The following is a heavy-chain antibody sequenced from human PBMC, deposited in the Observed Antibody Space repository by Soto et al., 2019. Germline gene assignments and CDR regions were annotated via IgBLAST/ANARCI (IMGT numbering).Heavy chain of an antibody. CDR2: ISGSGDST. V-gene: IGHV3-23*01. CDR3: AKVRSSYSENYFDY. D-gene: IGHD5-12*01. J-gene: IGHJ4*02. CDR1: GFTFSSYS. Sequence: EVQVLESGGALVQPGGSLRLSCAASGFTFSSYSMNWVRQAPGKGLEWVSAISGSGDSTYYADSVKGRFTISRDNSKNTLSLQMNSLRAEDTAVCYCAKVRSSYSENYFDYWGQGTLVTVSS.